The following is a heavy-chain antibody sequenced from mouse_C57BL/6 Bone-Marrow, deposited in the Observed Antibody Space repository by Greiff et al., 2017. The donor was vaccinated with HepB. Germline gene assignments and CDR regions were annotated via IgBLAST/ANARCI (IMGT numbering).Heavy chain of an antibody. Sequence: EVQLQQSGPELVKPGASVKISCKASGYTFTDYYMNWVKQSHGKSLEWIGDINPNNGGTSYNQKFKGKATLTVDKSSSTAYMELRSLTSEDSAVYYCARDLVTTVVEGYFDVWGTGTTVTVSS. CDR1: GYTFTDYY. CDR3: ARDLVTTVVEGYFDV. V-gene: IGHV1-26*01. J-gene: IGHJ1*03. D-gene: IGHD1-1*01. CDR2: INPNNGGT.